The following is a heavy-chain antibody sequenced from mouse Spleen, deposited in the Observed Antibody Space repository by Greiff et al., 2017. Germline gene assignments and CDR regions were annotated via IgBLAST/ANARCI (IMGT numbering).Heavy chain of an antibody. CDR3: ASQLSPYAMDY. CDR2: ISSGGSYT. CDR1: GFTFSSYA. J-gene: IGHJ4*01. Sequence: EVQLVESGGGLVKPGGSLKLSCAASGFTFSSYAMSWVRQTPEKRLEWVATISSGGSYTYYPDSVKGRFTISRDNAKNTLYLQMSSLRSEDTAMYYCASQLSPYAMDYWGQGTSVTVSS. V-gene: IGHV5-9-3*01.